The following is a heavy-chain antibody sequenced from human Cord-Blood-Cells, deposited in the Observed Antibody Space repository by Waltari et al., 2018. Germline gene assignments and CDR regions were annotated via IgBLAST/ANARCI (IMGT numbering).Heavy chain of an antibody. V-gene: IGHV3-30*18. D-gene: IGHD1-26*01. J-gene: IGHJ5*02. Sequence: QVQLVESGGGVVQPGRSLRLSCAASGFTFSSYGVHWVRQAPGKGLEWVAVISYDGSNKYYADSVKGRFTISRDNSKNTLYLQMNSLRAEDTAVYYCAKDLSGSNWFDPWGQGTLVTVSS. CDR1: GFTFSSYG. CDR3: AKDLSGSNWFDP. CDR2: ISYDGSNK.